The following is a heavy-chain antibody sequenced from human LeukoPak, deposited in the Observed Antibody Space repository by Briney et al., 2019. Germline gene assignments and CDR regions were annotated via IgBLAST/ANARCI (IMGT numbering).Heavy chain of an antibody. J-gene: IGHJ6*02. V-gene: IGHV1-69*13. CDR2: IIPIFGTA. D-gene: IGHD3-3*01. CDR3: ARDGRFLEWLLFGAGGMDV. CDR1: GGTFSSYA. Sequence: GASVKVSCKASGGTFSSYAISWVRQAPGQGLEWMGGIIPIFGTANYAQKFQGRVTITADESTSTAYMELSSLRSEDTAVYYCARDGRFLEWLLFGAGGMDVWGQGTTVTVSS.